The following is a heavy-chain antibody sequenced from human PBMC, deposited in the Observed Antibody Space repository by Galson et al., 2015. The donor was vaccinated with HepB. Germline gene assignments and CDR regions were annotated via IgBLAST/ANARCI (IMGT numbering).Heavy chain of an antibody. J-gene: IGHJ1*01. V-gene: IGHV5-10-1*01. D-gene: IGHD1-26*01. CDR3: ARPFYSGSYPTQDFQH. CDR2: IDPSDSYT. CDR1: GYSFTSYW. Sequence: QSGAEVKKPGESLRISCKGSGYSFTSYWISWVRQMPGKGLEWMGRIDPSDSYTNYSPSFQGHVTISADKSISTAYLQWSSLKASDTAMYYCARPFYSGSYPTQDFQHWGQGTLVTVSS.